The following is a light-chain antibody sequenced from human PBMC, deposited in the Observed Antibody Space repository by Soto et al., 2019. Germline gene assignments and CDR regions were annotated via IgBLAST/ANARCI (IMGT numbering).Light chain of an antibody. J-gene: IGKJ1*01. CDR1: QSVSSN. CDR2: GAS. Sequence: EIVMTQSPATLSVSPREKATLSCRASQSVSSNLAWYQQNPGQAPRLLIYGASTRATGIPARFSGSGSGTEFTLTISSLQSEDFAVYYCQQYNNWPLFGQGTKVDIK. CDR3: QQYNNWPL. V-gene: IGKV3-15*01.